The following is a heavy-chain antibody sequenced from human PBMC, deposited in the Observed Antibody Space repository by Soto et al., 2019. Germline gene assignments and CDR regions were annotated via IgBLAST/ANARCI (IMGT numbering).Heavy chain of an antibody. CDR2: IAYDGSIK. Sequence: QEQLVESGGAVVQPGRSLTLSCAASGFTFSSNAMHWVRQAPGQGLEWVAVIAYDGSIKIYRDSVKGRFTISRDNSKNTLYLQMNSLRTEDTAVYYCARDKIQGAPDYLDSWGQGTLVTVSS. CDR1: GFTFSSNA. CDR3: ARDKIQGAPDYLDS. V-gene: IGHV3-30-3*01. J-gene: IGHJ4*02.